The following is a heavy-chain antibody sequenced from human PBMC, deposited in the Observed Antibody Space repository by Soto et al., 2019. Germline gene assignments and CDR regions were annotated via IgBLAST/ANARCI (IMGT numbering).Heavy chain of an antibody. CDR3: ARVVVSGSHGYHYSMDV. Sequence: GASVKVSCKASGYTFTDYDMHWVRQAPGQGLEWMGWINPNNGGTNYAQKFQGRVTMTRDTSITTAYMELSSLRSDDTAVYYCARVVVSGSHGYHYSMDVSDQATTVTGS. CDR2: INPNNGGT. CDR1: GYTFTDYD. V-gene: IGHV1-2*02. J-gene: IGHJ6*02. D-gene: IGHD1-26*01.